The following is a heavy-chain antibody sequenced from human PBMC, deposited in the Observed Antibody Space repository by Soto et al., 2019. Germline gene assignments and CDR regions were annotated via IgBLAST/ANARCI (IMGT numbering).Heavy chain of an antibody. V-gene: IGHV4-31*03. CDR3: ARGGRRSPGMDV. J-gene: IGHJ6*02. Sequence: QVQLQESGPGLVKPPQTLSLTCTVSGGSISSGGYYWSWIRQHPGKGLEWIGYIYYSGSTYYNPSLKSRVTISVDTSKNQFALKLSSVTAADTAVYYCARGGRRSPGMDVWGQGTTVTVSS. CDR2: IYYSGST. CDR1: GGSISSGGYY.